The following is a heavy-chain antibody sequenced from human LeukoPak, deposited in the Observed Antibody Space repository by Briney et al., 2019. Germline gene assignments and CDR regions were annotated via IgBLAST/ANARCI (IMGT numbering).Heavy chain of an antibody. CDR3: ARVRYYDSSGYYYFYFDY. CDR2: IYTSGST. J-gene: IGHJ4*02. V-gene: IGHV4-4*07. D-gene: IGHD3-22*01. CDR1: GGSISSYY. Sequence: SETLSFTCTVSGGSISSYYWSWIRQPAGKGLEWIGRIYTSGSTNYNPSLKSRVTMSVDTSKNQFSLKLSSVTAADTAVYYCARVRYYDSSGYYYFYFDYWGQGTLVTVSS.